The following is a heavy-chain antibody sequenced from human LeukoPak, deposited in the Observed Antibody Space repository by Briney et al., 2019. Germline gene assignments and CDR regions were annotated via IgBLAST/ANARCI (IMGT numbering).Heavy chain of an antibody. Sequence: PSQTLSLTCNVSGGSISSGSYYWSWVRQPAGKGLEWIGRIHPSGSTNYNPSLKSRVTISVDTSKNQFSLKLSSVTAADTAVYYCARLYYDILTGYSSGAFDIWGQGTMVTVSS. CDR1: GGSISSGSYY. J-gene: IGHJ3*02. D-gene: IGHD3-9*01. CDR2: IHPSGST. V-gene: IGHV4-61*02. CDR3: ARLYYDILTGYSSGAFDI.